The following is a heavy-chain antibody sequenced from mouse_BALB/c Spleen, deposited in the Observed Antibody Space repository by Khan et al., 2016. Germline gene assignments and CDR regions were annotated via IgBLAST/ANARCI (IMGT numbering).Heavy chain of an antibody. Sequence: EVQLQESGPSLVKPSQTLSLTCSVTGDSITNGYWYWIRKFPGDNLEYMGYIIYSGGTYYNHSPKSRISTTRDTSKNHYYLQLNSATTDNTTTYYCATCDGYHYGMDYWGQGTSVTVSS. CDR3: ATCDGYHYGMDY. V-gene: IGHV3-8*02. CDR2: IIYSGGT. D-gene: IGHD2-3*01. CDR1: GDSITNGY. J-gene: IGHJ4*01.